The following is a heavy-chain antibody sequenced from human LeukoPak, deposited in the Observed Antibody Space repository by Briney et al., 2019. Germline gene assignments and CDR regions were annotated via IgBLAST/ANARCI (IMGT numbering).Heavy chain of an antibody. Sequence: SETLSLTCTVSGGSISSYYWSWIRQPPGKGLEWIGYIYYSGSARYNPSLKSRVTISVDTSKNQFSLKLNSVTAADTAVYYCARGLGGSCLFDYWGQGTLVTVSS. V-gene: IGHV4-59*01. D-gene: IGHD2-15*01. CDR2: IYYSGSA. J-gene: IGHJ4*02. CDR1: GGSISSYY. CDR3: ARGLGGSCLFDY.